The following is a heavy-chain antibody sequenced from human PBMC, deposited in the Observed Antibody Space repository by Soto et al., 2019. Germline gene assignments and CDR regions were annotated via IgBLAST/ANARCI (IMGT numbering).Heavy chain of an antibody. D-gene: IGHD3-16*01. V-gene: IGHV3-48*02. CDR3: ARDLPRGLYYFDY. J-gene: IGHJ4*02. Sequence: GGSLRLSCAASGFTFSSYCMNWVRQAPGKGLEWVSYISSSSSTMYYADSVKGRFTISRDNAKNSLYLQLNSLRDEDTAVYYCARDLPRGLYYFDYWGKGILVTVSS. CDR1: GFTFSSYC. CDR2: ISSSSSTM.